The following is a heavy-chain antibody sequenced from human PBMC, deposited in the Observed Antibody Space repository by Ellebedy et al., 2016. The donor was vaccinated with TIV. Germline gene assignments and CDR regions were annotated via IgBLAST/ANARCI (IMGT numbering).Heavy chain of an antibody. V-gene: IGHV1-46*01. CDR2: IDPSVGTT. CDR1: GYRFTKFY. J-gene: IGHJ4*02. Sequence: ASVKVSCKASGYRFTKFYMNWMRQAPGQGPEWMGVIDPSVGTTTYAQKFQERVAMTRDMSTSTVHMELSSLRSEDTAIYYCANDGSGTYASFYYWGQGTLVTVSS. D-gene: IGHD3-10*01. CDR3: ANDGSGTYASFYY.